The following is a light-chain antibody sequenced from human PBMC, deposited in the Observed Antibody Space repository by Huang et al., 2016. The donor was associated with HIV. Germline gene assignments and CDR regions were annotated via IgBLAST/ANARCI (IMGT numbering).Light chain of an antibody. CDR2: AAS. CDR1: QSITSF. Sequence: EIQMTQSPSSLSASVGDRITITCRASQSITSFVNWYQQKPGKAHKLLIYAASSLQGGVPSRFSGSGSGTDFTLTISSLQPEDFATYYCQQSYIIPLTFGGGTRVEIK. V-gene: IGKV1-39*01. CDR3: QQSYIIPLT. J-gene: IGKJ4*01.